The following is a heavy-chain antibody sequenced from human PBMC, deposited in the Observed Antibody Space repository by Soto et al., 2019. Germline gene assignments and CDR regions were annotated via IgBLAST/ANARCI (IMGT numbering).Heavy chain of an antibody. CDR2: ISYDGSNK. V-gene: IGHV3-30*18. Sequence: QVQLVESGGGVVQPGRSLRLSCAASGFTFSRYGMHWVRQAPGKGLEWVAVISYDGSNKYYADSVKGRFTISRDNSKNTLYLQMNSLRAEDTAVYYCAKGGIFGYYYYGMDVWGQGTTVTVSS. CDR1: GFTFSRYG. CDR3: AKGGIFGYYYYGMDV. D-gene: IGHD3-10*02. J-gene: IGHJ6*02.